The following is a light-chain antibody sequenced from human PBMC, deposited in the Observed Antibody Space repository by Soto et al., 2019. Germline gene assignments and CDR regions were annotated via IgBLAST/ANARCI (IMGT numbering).Light chain of an antibody. CDR3: QQYGSSPPPIT. CDR1: QSVSSY. V-gene: IGKV3-20*01. CDR2: GAS. Sequence: EIVMTQSPATLSVSPGERATLSCRASQSVSSYLAWYQQKPGQAPRLLIYGASSRATGIPDRFSGSGSGTDFTLTISRLEPEDFAVYYCQQYGSSPPPITFGQGTRLEIK. J-gene: IGKJ5*01.